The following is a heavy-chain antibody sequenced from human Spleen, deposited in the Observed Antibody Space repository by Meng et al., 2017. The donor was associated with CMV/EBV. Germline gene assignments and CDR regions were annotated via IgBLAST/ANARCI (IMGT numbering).Heavy chain of an antibody. CDR3: AREVSSSGYYYVRYFDF. V-gene: IGHV3-53*01. Sequence: GGSLRLSCAASGFTFSNYAMGWVRQAPGKGLEWVSLMRSGGNTDYADSVKGRFTVSRDNSRNTIYLQMNSLRAEDTAVYFCAREVSSSGYYYVRYFDFWGQGTLVTVSS. CDR2: MRSGGNT. D-gene: IGHD3-22*01. CDR1: GFTFSNYA. J-gene: IGHJ4*02.